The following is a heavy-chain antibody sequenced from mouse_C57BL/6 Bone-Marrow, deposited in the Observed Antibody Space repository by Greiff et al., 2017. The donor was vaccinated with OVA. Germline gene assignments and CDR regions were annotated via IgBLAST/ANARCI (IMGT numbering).Heavy chain of an antibody. V-gene: IGHV14-4*01. CDR1: GFNIKDDY. D-gene: IGHD1-1*02. Sequence: VQLKQSGAELVRPGASVKLSCTASGFNIKDDYMHWVKQRPEQGLEWIGWIDPENGDTEYASKFQGKATITADTSSNTAYLQLSSLTSEDTAVYYCTTVVWSACFAYWGQGTLVTVSA. CDR3: TTVVWSACFAY. CDR2: IDPENGDT. J-gene: IGHJ3*01.